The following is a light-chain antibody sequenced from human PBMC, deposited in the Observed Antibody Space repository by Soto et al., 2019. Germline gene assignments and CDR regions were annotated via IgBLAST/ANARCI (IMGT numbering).Light chain of an antibody. CDR2: QVS. J-gene: IGKJ1*01. CDR3: VPGPHWPWT. V-gene: IGKV2-30*01. Sequence: DVVMTQSPLSLPVTLGQPASISCRSSQGLVYSDGNTFLNWFQQRPGQSPRRLIYQVSNRDSGVPDRFSGSGSGADFPLKISRVEDEDVGVSFCVPGPHWPWTFGQGDKVEIK. CDR1: QGLVYSDGNTF.